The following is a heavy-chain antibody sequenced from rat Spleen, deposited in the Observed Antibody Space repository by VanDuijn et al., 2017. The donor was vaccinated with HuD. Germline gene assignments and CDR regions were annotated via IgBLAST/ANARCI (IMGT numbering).Heavy chain of an antibody. CDR3: AKGGYNYGWFAY. J-gene: IGHJ3*01. CDR1: GFTFSNYG. CDR2: ISPSGGST. V-gene: IGHV5-19*01. Sequence: EVQLVESGGGLVQPGRSLKLSCAASGFTFSNYGMHWIRQAQTKGLEWVASISPSGGSTYYRDSVKGRFTIARDNAKSTLYLQMDSLRSEDTATYYCAKGGYNYGWFAYWGQGTLVTVSS. D-gene: IGHD1-4*01.